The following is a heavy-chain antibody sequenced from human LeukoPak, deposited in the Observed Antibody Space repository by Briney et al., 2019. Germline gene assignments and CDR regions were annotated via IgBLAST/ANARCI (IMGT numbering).Heavy chain of an antibody. CDR3: ARDPGTTYRDWHFNL. Sequence: PGGSLRLSCVSSGFPFSRYWMNWVRQAPGKGLEWVSRISPDGSTTTYADSVEGRFTISRDNAKDTLYLQMNSLGADDTSVYFCARDPGTTYRDWHFNLWGPGTLVTVSS. D-gene: IGHD2/OR15-2a*01. J-gene: IGHJ2*01. CDR1: GFPFSRYW. CDR2: ISPDGSTT. V-gene: IGHV3-74*01.